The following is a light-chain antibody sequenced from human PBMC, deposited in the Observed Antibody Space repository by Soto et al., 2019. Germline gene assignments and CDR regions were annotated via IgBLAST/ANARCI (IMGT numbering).Light chain of an antibody. CDR3: SSYTTAYTQV. CDR2: GVT. Sequence: QSALSQPASVSGSPGQSITSSCTGTSNDVGYYNYVSWYQHHPGQAPKLMISGVTTRPSGVSDRFSGSKSGNTASLTISRLQAEDEAHYYCSSYTTAYTQVFGGGTKLTVL. J-gene: IGLJ3*02. CDR1: SNDVGYYNY. V-gene: IGLV2-14*01.